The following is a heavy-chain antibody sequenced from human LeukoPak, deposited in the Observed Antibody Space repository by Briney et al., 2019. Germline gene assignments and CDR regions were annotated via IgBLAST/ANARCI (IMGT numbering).Heavy chain of an antibody. J-gene: IGHJ4*02. CDR2: ISYDGSTK. CDR1: GFTFTDYA. Sequence: AGGSLRLSCAASGFTFTDYAIHWVRQAPGQGLEWVAFISYDGSTKYYADSVKGRFTISRDNSMNTLYLQMNSLRAEDTAVYYCARVSCDYSNPFDYWGQGTLVTVSS. CDR3: ARVSCDYSNPFDY. V-gene: IGHV3-30-3*01. D-gene: IGHD4-17*01.